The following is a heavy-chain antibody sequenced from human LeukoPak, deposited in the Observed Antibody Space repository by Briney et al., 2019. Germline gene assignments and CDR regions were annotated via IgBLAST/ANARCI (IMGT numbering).Heavy chain of an antibody. D-gene: IGHD5-24*01. J-gene: IGHJ4*02. Sequence: GESLRLSCVASGFIFKKYWMNWVRQVPGKGLECLANIKEDGSETYYADSVKGRFTISRDNPKNLLFLQINSLRVEDTAVYYCARETPRRGETRDGYRWGQGTVVTVSS. CDR1: GFIFKKYW. V-gene: IGHV3-7*01. CDR3: ARETPRRGETRDGYR. CDR2: IKEDGSET.